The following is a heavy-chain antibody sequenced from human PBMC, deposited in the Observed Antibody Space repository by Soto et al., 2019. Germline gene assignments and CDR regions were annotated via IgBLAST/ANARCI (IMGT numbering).Heavy chain of an antibody. J-gene: IGHJ6*02. D-gene: IGHD1-7*01. CDR3: AKSLSGTNYAMDV. CDR2: ISGSGGTT. CDR1: GFTFRNYA. Sequence: PGGSLRLSCVASGFTFRNYAMSWVRQAPGKGLEWVSTISGSGGTTYYADSVKGRFTISKDNSKKTLSLQMNGLRAEDTAVYYCAKSLSGTNYAMDVWGQGTTVTVSS. V-gene: IGHV3-23*01.